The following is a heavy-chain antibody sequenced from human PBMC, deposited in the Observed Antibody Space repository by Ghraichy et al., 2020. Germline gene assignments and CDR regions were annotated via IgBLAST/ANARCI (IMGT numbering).Heavy chain of an antibody. V-gene: IGHV3-23*01. J-gene: IGHJ4*02. D-gene: IGHD1-7*01. Sequence: GGSLRLSCAASGFTFSIYDMSWVRQAPGKGLEWVSVVGGSGLSTNYADPVKGRFTISRDNSKDTLYLQMNSLRAEDTAVYYCARRWNWAFDNWGQGTLVTVSS. CDR2: VGGSGLST. CDR1: GFTFSIYD. CDR3: ARRWNWAFDN.